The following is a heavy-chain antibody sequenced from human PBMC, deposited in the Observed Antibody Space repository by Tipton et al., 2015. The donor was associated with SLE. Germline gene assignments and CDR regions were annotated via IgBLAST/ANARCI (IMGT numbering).Heavy chain of an antibody. D-gene: IGHD2-15*01. CDR3: ARDLPVVAATPFDY. Sequence: SLRLSCAASGFTFSNYGMHWVRQAPGKGLEWVAVIWYDGSNKYYADSVKGRFTISRGNSKNTLYLQMNSLRAEDTAVYYCARDLPVVAATPFDYWGQGTLVTVSS. V-gene: IGHV3-33*08. J-gene: IGHJ4*02. CDR1: GFTFSNYG. CDR2: IWYDGSNK.